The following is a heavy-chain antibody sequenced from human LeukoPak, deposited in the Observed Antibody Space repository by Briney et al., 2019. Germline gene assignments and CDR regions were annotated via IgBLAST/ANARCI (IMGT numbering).Heavy chain of an antibody. J-gene: IGHJ5*01. CDR2: INPNSGGT. D-gene: IGHD6-25*01. CDR1: GYTFTSYG. Sequence: ASVKVSCKASGYTFTSYGISWVRQAPGQGLEWMGRINPNSGGTNYAQKFQGRVTMTRDTSISTAYMELSRLRSDDTAVYYCASLPYSSGWFGYWGQGTLVTVSS. CDR3: ASLPYSSGWFGY. V-gene: IGHV1-2*06.